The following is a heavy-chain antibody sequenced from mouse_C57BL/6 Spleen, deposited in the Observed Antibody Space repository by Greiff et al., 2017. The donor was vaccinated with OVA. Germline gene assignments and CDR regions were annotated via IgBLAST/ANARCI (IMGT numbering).Heavy chain of an antibody. CDR3: ARYTTVVGREAMDY. Sequence: QVQLQQPGAELVKPGASVKLSCKASGYTFTSYWMHWVQQGPGQGLEWIGMIHPNSGSTNYNEKFKSKATLTVDKSSSTAYMQLSSLTSEDSAVYNCARYTTVVGREAMDYWGQGTSVTVSS. V-gene: IGHV1-64*01. J-gene: IGHJ4*01. CDR2: IHPNSGST. CDR1: GYTFTSYW. D-gene: IGHD1-1*01.